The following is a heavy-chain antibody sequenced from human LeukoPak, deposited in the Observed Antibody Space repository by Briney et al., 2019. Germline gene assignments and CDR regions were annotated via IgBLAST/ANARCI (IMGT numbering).Heavy chain of an antibody. CDR2: IRSSSET. CDR1: GFIFSQYS. J-gene: IGHJ4*02. CDR3: AKDSGYDILTGTGGPFDY. D-gene: IGHD3-9*01. V-gene: IGHV3-48*04. Sequence: GGSLRLSCAASGFIFSQYSMNWVRQAPGKGLEWVSHIRSSSETFYADSVKGRFTISRDNAKNSLYLQMNSLRAEDTALYYCAKDSGYDILTGTGGPFDYWGQGTLVTVSS.